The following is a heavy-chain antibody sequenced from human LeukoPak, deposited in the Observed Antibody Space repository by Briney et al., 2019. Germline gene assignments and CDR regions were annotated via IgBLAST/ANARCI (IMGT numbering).Heavy chain of an antibody. CDR3: AKDITRGGSITIFGVVVSYFDY. CDR1: GVTFSSYA. V-gene: IGHV3-23*01. CDR2: ISGSGGST. D-gene: IGHD3-3*01. J-gene: IGHJ4*02. Sequence: QPGGSLRLSCAASGVTFSSYAMSWGRQAPGKGLEWVSAISGSGGSTYYADSVKGRFTISRDNSKNTLYLQMNSLRAEDTAVYYCAKDITRGGSITIFGVVVSYFDYWGQGTLVTVSS.